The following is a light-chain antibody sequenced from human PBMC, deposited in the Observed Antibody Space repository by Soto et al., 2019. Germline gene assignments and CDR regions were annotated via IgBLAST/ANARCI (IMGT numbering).Light chain of an antibody. CDR3: XXYSSVPV. CDR1: QGIRNF. V-gene: IGKV1-27*01. Sequence: DIQMTQSPTSLSASVGDRVTITCRASQGIRNFVAWYQQKPGKAPKLLIYAASTLQSGVPSRFSGSGSGTDFTLTINSLQPXXVAXXXCXXYSSVPVFGPGTKVEIK. J-gene: IGKJ3*01. CDR2: AAS.